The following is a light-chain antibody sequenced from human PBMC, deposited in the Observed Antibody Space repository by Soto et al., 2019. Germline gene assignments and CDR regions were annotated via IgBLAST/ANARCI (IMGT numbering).Light chain of an antibody. CDR3: QQYGSSPLYS. V-gene: IGKV3-20*01. J-gene: IGKJ2*03. CDR2: GAS. Sequence: EIVLTQSPGTLSLAPWDRATLSCRASQSVDSIYLAWYQQKPGQAPRLLIFGASRRATGIPDRFSGSGSGTDFTLTISRLEPEDFAVYYCQQYGSSPLYSFGQGTKVDIK. CDR1: QSVDSIY.